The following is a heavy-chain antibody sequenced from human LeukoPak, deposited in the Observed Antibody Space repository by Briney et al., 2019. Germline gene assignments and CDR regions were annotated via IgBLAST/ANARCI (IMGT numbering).Heavy chain of an antibody. Sequence: QSGGSLRLSCAASGFTFSSYWMHWVRQAPGKGLEWVALISYDGSDKDSADSVKGRFTISRDNSKNTLYLQMNSLRTEDTAVYYCAVFPSHGMDVWGQGTTVTVSS. CDR1: GFTFSSYW. D-gene: IGHD3-10*01. J-gene: IGHJ6*02. V-gene: IGHV3-30*03. CDR3: AVFPSHGMDV. CDR2: ISYDGSDK.